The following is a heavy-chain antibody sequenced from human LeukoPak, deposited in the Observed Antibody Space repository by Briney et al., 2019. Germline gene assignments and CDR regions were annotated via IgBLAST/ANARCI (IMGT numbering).Heavy chain of an antibody. CDR2: IWHDGNTK. V-gene: IGHV3-33*01. J-gene: IGHJ4*02. CDR1: GFMFSSYA. D-gene: IGHD5-24*01. Sequence: PGGSLRLSCSVSGFMFSSYAMHWVRQAPGKGLEWLAVIWHDGNTKYYGDSVKGRFTISRDNSKSSLYLQMSSLRVEDTAVLYCARGRDGHMTPGIDYWGQGTLVTVSS. CDR3: ARGRDGHMTPGIDY.